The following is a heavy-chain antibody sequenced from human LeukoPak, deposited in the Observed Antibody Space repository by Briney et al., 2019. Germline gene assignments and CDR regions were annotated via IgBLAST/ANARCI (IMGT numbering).Heavy chain of an antibody. D-gene: IGHD5-12*01. J-gene: IGHJ6*03. CDR1: GFTFSSYG. CDR3: ARVLQWLRFGYYYYYMDV. V-gene: IGHV3-30*03. CDR2: ISYDGSNK. Sequence: GGSLRLSCAASGFTFSSYGMHWVRQAPGKGLEWVAVISYDGSNKYYADSVKGRFTISRDNSKNTLYLQMNSLRAEDTAVYYCARVLQWLRFGYYYYYMDVWGKGTTVTVSS.